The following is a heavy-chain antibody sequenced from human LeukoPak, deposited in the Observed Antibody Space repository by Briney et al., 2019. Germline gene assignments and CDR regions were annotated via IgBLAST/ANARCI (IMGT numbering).Heavy chain of an antibody. CDR2: TYDSGSA. V-gene: IGHV4-59*01. CDR3: ATCRDEFGDYGFTS. Sequence: SESLSLTCTVSGDSINNNYWSWIRQPPGRALEWIGYTYDSGSAKVNPSLKSRVTISVDTSKNLFSLKLTSVTAADTAVYYCATCRDEFGDYGFTSWGQGTLVTVSS. J-gene: IGHJ5*02. CDR1: GDSINNNY. D-gene: IGHD4-17*01.